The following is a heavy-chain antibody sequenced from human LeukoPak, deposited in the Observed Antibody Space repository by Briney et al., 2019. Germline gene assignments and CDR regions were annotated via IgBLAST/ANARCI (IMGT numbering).Heavy chain of an antibody. V-gene: IGHV1-69*13. CDR3: GRGPKAGGPHHDMDV. J-gene: IGHJ6*02. Sequence: SVKVSCKASGATFSAYAISWVRQAPGQGLEWLGGLIPIFGTANYAQKFQGRVTITADESTSTAYMELRSLSSDDTAVYYCGRGPKAGGPHHDMDVWGRGTTVTVSS. CDR2: LIPIFGTA. D-gene: IGHD2-15*01. CDR1: GATFSAYA.